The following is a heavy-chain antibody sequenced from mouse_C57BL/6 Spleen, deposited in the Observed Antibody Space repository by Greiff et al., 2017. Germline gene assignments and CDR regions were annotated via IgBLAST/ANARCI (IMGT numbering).Heavy chain of an antibody. CDR2: IDPSDSYT. V-gene: IGHV1-59*01. J-gene: IGHJ3*01. CDR1: GYTFTSYW. CDR3: ARSGYDYDGGFAY. D-gene: IGHD2-4*01. Sequence: QVQLQQPGAELVRPGTSVKLSCKASGYTFTSYWMHWVKQRPGQGLEWIGVIDPSDSYTNYNQKFKGKATLTVDTSSSTAYMQLSSLTSEDSAVYYCARSGYDYDGGFAYWGQGTLVTVSA.